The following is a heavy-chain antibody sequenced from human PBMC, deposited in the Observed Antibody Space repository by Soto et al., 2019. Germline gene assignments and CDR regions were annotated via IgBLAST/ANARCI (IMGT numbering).Heavy chain of an antibody. D-gene: IGHD3-10*01. J-gene: IGHJ4*02. CDR2: ITNTGVNT. Sequence: GGSLRLSCAASGFTFSSYAMNWVRQAPGKGLEWVSTITNTGVNTYYANSVKGRFTISRDNSKNTLYLQMNSLRAEDTAVYYCAKLVPIINMEIDYWGQGTLVTVSS. V-gene: IGHV3-23*01. CDR1: GFTFSSYA. CDR3: AKLVPIINMEIDY.